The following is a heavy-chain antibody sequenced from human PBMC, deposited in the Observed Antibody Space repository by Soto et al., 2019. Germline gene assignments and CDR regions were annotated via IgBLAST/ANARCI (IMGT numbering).Heavy chain of an antibody. CDR2: IFSNDEK. CDR3: ARDGLGYCISTSCNNYYYYGMDV. J-gene: IGHJ6*02. V-gene: IGHV2-26*01. Sequence: QVTLKESGPVLVKPTETLTLTCTVSGFSLSNARMGVSWIRQPPGKALEWLAHIFSNDEKSYSTSLKSRLTISKDTSKRQVVLTMTNMDPVDTATYYCARDGLGYCISTSCNNYYYYGMDVWGQGTTVTVSS. CDR1: GFSLSNARMG. D-gene: IGHD2-2*01.